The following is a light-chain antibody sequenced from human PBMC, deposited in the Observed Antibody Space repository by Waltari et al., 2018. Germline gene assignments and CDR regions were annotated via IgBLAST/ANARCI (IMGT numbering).Light chain of an antibody. CDR1: QSVTSNY. CDR2: GAS. V-gene: IGKV3-20*01. CDR3: QKYGTSPRT. Sequence: EIVLTQSPGTLSLSPGGRATLSCRASQSVTSNYLAWYQQKPGQAPRLLMFGASTRATGLPDRFSGSGSGTDFTLTISRLEPEDFAVYYCQKYGTSPRTFGQGTKVEIK. J-gene: IGKJ1*01.